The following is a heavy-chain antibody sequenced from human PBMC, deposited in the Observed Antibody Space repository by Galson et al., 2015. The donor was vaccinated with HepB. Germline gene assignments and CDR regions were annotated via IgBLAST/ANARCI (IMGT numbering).Heavy chain of an antibody. V-gene: IGHV3-23*01. CDR3: AKDMAGLDS. CDR1: GFTFRNYA. J-gene: IGHJ4*02. Sequence: LRLSCAASGFTFRNYAMSWVRQASGKGLEWVSSISGSAIGTYYADSVKGRFTISRDNSKNTLYLQMKRLRAEDTAVYFCAKDMAGLDSWGQGTLVTVSS. CDR2: ISGSAIGT. D-gene: IGHD1-14*01.